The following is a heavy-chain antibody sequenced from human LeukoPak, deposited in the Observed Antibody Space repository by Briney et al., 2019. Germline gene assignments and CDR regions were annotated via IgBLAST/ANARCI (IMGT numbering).Heavy chain of an antibody. CDR2: IYYSGST. J-gene: IGHJ4*02. V-gene: IGHV4-59*01. CDR1: GGSISSYY. D-gene: IGHD2-21*02. CDR3: ARDLQGDNDY. Sequence: SETLSLTCTVSGGSISSYYWSWIRQPPGKGLEWIGYIYYSGSTNDNPSLKSRVTISVDTSKNQFSLKLSSVTAADTAVYYCARDLQGDNDYWGQGTLVTVSS.